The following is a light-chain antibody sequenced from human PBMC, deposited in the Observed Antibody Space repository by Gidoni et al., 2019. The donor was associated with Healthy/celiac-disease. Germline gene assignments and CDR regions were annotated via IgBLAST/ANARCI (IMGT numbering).Light chain of an antibody. CDR3: AAWDDSLNGRYV. J-gene: IGLJ1*01. Sequence: QSVLTQPPSASGTPGQRVTISCSGSSSNIGSNTVNWYQQLPGTAPKLLIYSHNQRPSGVPARFSGSKSGTSASLAISGLQSEDEADYYCAAWDDSLNGRYVFGTGTKVTVL. CDR2: SHN. CDR1: SSNIGSNT. V-gene: IGLV1-44*01.